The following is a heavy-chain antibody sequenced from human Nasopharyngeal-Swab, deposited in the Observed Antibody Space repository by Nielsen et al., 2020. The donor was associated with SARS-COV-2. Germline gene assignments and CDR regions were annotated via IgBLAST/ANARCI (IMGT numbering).Heavy chain of an antibody. CDR3: ARGGMDTGYYFDY. D-gene: IGHD5-18*01. CDR2: INHSGST. CDR1: GGSFSGYY. J-gene: IGHJ4*02. V-gene: IGHV4-34*01. Sequence: GSLSLSCAVYGGSFSGYYWSWIRQPPGKGLEWIGEINHSGSTNYNPSLKSRVTISVDTSKNQFSLKLSSVTAADTAVYYCARGGMDTGYYFDYWGQGTLVTVSS.